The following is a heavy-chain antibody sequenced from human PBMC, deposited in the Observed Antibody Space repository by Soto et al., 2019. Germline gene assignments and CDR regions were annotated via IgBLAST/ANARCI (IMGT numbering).Heavy chain of an antibody. Sequence: PSETLSLTCTVSGGSISSYYWSWIRQPPGKGLEWIGYIYYSGSTNYNPSLKSRVTISVDTSKNQFSLKLSSVTAADTAVYYCARHRWPRPASTYYYGSGSYPGLFDPWGQGTLVTVSS. J-gene: IGHJ5*02. CDR1: GGSISSYY. V-gene: IGHV4-59*08. CDR3: ARHRWPRPASTYYYGSGSYPGLFDP. D-gene: IGHD3-10*01. CDR2: IYYSGST.